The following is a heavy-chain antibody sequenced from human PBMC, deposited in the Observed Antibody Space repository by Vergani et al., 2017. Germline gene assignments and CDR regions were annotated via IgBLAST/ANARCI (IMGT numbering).Heavy chain of an antibody. J-gene: IGHJ4*02. CDR1: GFTFSDYY. D-gene: IGHD3-10*01. Sequence: QVQLVESGGGLVKPGGSLRLSCAASGFTFSDYYMSWIRKAPGKGLEWVSYISSSCSTIYYADSVKGRFTISRDNAKNALYLQMNSLRGEDTAVYYCARDPLLWFGVPYFDYWGQGTLVTVSS. CDR2: ISSSCSTI. V-gene: IGHV3-11*01. CDR3: ARDPLLWFGVPYFDY.